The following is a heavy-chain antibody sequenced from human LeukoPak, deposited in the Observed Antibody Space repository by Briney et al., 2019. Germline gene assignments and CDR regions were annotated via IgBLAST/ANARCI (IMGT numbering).Heavy chain of an antibody. CDR2: IYSSGSA. D-gene: IGHD3-22*01. V-gene: IGHV3-53*01. J-gene: IGHJ4*02. Sequence: GGSLRLSCAASGFTTRNNYMSWVRQAPGKGLEWVSIIYSSGSAYYLDSVKGRFTISRDTSKNMVFLQMNSLRAEDTAVYYCASSGSYSDFDYWGQGTLVTVSS. CDR1: GFTTRNNY. CDR3: ASSGSYSDFDY.